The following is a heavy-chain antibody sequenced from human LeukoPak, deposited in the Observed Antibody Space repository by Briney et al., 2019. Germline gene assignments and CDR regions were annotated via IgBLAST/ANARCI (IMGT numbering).Heavy chain of an antibody. D-gene: IGHD2-2*01. CDR3: ARDPYLLPATSPRSNWYFDL. J-gene: IGHJ2*01. CDR1: GYTFTSYY. V-gene: IGHV1-46*01. CDR2: INPSGGST. Sequence: ASVKVSCKASGYTFTSYYMHWVRQAPGQGLEWMGIINPSGGSTSYAQKFQGRVTMTRDMSTSTVYMELSSLRSEDTAVYYCARDPYLLPATSPRSNWYFDLWGRGTLVTVSS.